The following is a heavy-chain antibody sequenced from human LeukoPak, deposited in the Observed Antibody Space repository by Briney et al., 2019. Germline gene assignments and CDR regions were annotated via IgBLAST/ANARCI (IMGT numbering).Heavy chain of an antibody. V-gene: IGHV3-53*01. J-gene: IGHJ4*02. CDR3: ARDRRYSSGWYFWN. CDR1: GFIVSRNY. Sequence: GGSLRLSCAVSGFIVSRNYMSWVRQAPGKGLEWVSIIYSGGDTYYSDYLKGRFTISRDNFNNTLYLQMNSLRAEDTGVYYCARDRRYSSGWYFWNWGQGALVTVSS. D-gene: IGHD6-13*01. CDR2: IYSGGDT.